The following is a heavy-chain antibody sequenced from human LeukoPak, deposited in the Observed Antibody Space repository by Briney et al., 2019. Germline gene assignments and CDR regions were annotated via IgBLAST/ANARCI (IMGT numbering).Heavy chain of an antibody. D-gene: IGHD1-26*01. CDR3: AKDLGSVGATNY. CDR1: GCTFSSYA. J-gene: IGHJ4*02. CDR2: ISGIGGST. Sequence: PVGPVRLSCPASGCTFSSYAISWVRQAPGKGLEWVSAISGIGGSTYYADCVKGGFTITTDNSKNTLYLQMSSLRAEDTAVYYFAKDLGSVGATNYWGQGTLVTVSS. V-gene: IGHV3-23*01.